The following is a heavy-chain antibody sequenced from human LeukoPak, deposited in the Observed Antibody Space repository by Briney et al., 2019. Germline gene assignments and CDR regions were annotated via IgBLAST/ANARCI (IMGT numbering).Heavy chain of an antibody. D-gene: IGHD1-26*01. V-gene: IGHV1-18*01. CDR2: MSAYNGKT. CDR3: ARAAEVWEPKTLDY. Sequence: VASVKVSCKASGYSFTSYGFNWVRQAPGQGLEWMGWMSAYNGKTNYAHSLQGRVTVTADTSTSTAYMELRSLRSEDTAVYYCARAAEVWEPKTLDYWGQGTLVTVSS. CDR1: GYSFTSYG. J-gene: IGHJ4*02.